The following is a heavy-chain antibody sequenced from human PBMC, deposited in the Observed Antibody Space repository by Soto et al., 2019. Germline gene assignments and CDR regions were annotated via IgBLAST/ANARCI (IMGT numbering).Heavy chain of an antibody. J-gene: IGHJ4*02. CDR1: GFTFRRYA. CDR3: ARDGSNYAYFDY. V-gene: IGHV3-30-3*01. D-gene: IGHD4-4*01. CDR2: ISYDGSNK. Sequence: QVQLVESGGGVVQPGRSLRLSCAASGFTFRRYAMHWVRQAPGKGLERVAVISYDGSNKYYADSVKGRFTISRDNSKNTLYLQMNSLRAEDTAVYYCARDGSNYAYFDYWGQGTLVTVSS.